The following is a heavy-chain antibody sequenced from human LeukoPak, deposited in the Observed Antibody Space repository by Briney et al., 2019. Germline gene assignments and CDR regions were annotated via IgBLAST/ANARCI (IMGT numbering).Heavy chain of an antibody. CDR2: INPNSGGT. CDR3: ARAGGGYCSGGSCPGYY. D-gene: IGHD2-15*01. Sequence: ASVKVSCKASGGTFSSYAISWVRQAPGQGLEWMGWINPNSGGTNYAQKFQGRVTMTRDTSISTAYMELSRLRSDDTAVYYCARAGGGYCSGGSCPGYYWGQGTLVTVSS. CDR1: GGTFSSYA. V-gene: IGHV1-2*02. J-gene: IGHJ4*02.